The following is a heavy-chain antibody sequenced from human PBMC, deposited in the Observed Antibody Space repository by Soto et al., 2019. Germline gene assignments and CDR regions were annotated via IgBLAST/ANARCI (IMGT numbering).Heavy chain of an antibody. CDR2: IYYSGST. D-gene: IGHD6-25*01. V-gene: IGHV4-31*03. CDR1: GGSISSGGYY. J-gene: IGHJ5*02. Sequence: KASETLSLTCTVSGGSISSGGYYWSWIRQHPGKGLEWIGYIYYSGSTYYNPSLKSRVTISVDTSKNQFSLKLSSVTAADTAVYYCARDSPGGGSPWGQGTLVTVSS. CDR3: ARDSPGGGSP.